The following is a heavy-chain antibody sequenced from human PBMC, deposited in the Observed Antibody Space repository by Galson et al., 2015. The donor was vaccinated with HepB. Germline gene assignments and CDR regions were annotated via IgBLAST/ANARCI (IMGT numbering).Heavy chain of an antibody. Sequence: SLRLSCAASGFTFSSYAMHWVRQAPGKGLEYVSAISSNGGSTYYADSVKGRFTISRDNSKNTLYLQMSSLRAEDTAVYYCVKDGIAAVLPFDYWGQATLVTVSS. CDR1: GFTFSSYA. J-gene: IGHJ4*02. D-gene: IGHD6-13*01. CDR3: VKDGIAAVLPFDY. V-gene: IGHV3-64D*06. CDR2: ISSNGGST.